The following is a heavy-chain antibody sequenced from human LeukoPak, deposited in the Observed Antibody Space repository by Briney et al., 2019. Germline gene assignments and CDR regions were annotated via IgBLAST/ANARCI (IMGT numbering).Heavy chain of an antibody. CDR1: GGSFSGYY. J-gene: IGHJ6*02. D-gene: IGHD3-9*01. Sequence: SETLSLTCAVYGGSFSGYYWSWIRQHPGKGLEWIGHIYNSGTTDYNPSLKSRLTISLDTSKNQFSLKLSSVTAADTAVYYCARDNGYYDVLTGYPAYYGMDVWGQGTTVTVSS. V-gene: IGHV4-34*09. CDR2: IYNSGTT. CDR3: ARDNGYYDVLTGYPAYYGMDV.